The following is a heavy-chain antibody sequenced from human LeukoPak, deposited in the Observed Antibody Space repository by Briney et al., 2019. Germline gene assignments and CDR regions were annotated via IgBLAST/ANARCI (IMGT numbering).Heavy chain of an antibody. CDR1: GFTFSSYA. D-gene: IGHD3-22*01. V-gene: IGHV3-23*01. J-gene: IGHJ2*01. CDR3: AKRNFYDSSGYYLTYWYFDL. Sequence: GGSLRLSCAASGFTFSSYAMSWVRQAPGKGLEWVSAISGSGGSTYYADSVKGRFTISRDNSKNTLYLQMNSLRAEDTAVYYCAKRNFYDSSGYYLTYWYFDLWGRGTLVTVSS. CDR2: ISGSGGST.